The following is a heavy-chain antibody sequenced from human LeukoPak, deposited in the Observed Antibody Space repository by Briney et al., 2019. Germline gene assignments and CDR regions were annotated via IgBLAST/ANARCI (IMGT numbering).Heavy chain of an antibody. Sequence: GGSLRLSCAASGFTFSRYWMHWVRQAPGKGPVWVSRIKSDGSTNYTDSVKGRLTIPRDNAKNTVSLQMNSLRAEDTGVYYCARAPAEIGGYYPEYFRHWGQGTLVTVSS. CDR2: IKSDGST. J-gene: IGHJ1*01. CDR3: ARAPAEIGGYYPEYFRH. CDR1: GFTFSRYW. D-gene: IGHD3-22*01. V-gene: IGHV3-74*01.